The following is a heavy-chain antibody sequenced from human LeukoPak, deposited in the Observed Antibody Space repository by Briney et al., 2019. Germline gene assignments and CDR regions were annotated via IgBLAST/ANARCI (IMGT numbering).Heavy chain of an antibody. CDR1: GGSISSYY. Sequence: SETLSLTCTVSGGSISSYYWSWIRQPPGKGLEWIGHTYYSGSTNYNPSLKSRVTISIDTSKNQFSLRLSSVTAADMAVYYCARGAAGYSYGWGQGTLVTVSS. CDR3: ARGAAGYSYG. D-gene: IGHD5-18*01. V-gene: IGHV4-59*01. J-gene: IGHJ4*02. CDR2: TYYSGST.